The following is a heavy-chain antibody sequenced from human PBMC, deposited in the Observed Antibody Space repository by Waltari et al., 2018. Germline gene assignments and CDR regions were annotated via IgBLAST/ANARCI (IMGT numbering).Heavy chain of an antibody. CDR1: GYTFTKNG. V-gene: IGHV1-18*01. CDR3: ARVFTYSSGWYHLDL. D-gene: IGHD6-13*01. CDR2: IGPYSGNT. Sequence: QVQLVQSGGEVKKPGASVKVSCKASGYTFTKNGISWVRQAPGQGLEWMGWIGPYSGNTDYAQSLQGRGTMTTDTPTSTAYLELTSLRSDDTAVYYCARVFTYSSGWYHLDLWGQGTLITVS. J-gene: IGHJ5*02.